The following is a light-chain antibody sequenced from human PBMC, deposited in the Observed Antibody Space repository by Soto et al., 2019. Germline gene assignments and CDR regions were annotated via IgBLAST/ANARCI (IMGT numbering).Light chain of an antibody. CDR1: SSDVGSYNL. CDR2: EGS. J-gene: IGLJ2*01. Sequence: QSALTQPASVSGSPGQSITISCTGTSSDVGSYNLGSWYQQHPGKAPKLMIYEGSKRPSGVSNRFSGSKSGNTASLTISGLQAEDEGDYYCGSYAGSVVFGGGTKLTVL. V-gene: IGLV2-23*01. CDR3: GSYAGSVV.